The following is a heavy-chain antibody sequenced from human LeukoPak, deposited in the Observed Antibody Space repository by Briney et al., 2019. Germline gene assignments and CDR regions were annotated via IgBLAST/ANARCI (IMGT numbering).Heavy chain of an antibody. V-gene: IGHV3-21*01. D-gene: IGHD6-13*01. CDR1: GFTFSSYS. CDR3: ARGRFVGIAAAGPPYFDY. Sequence: PGGSLRLSCAASGFTFSSYSMNWVRQAPGKGLEWVSSISSSSSSYIYYADSVKGRFTISRDNAKNSLYLQMNSLRAEDTAVYYCARGRFVGIAAAGPPYFDYWGQGTLVTVSS. CDR2: ISSSSSSYI. J-gene: IGHJ4*02.